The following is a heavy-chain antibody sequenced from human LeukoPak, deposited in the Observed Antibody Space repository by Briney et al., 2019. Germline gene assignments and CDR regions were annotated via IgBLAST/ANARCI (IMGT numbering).Heavy chain of an antibody. CDR1: GFTFSSHW. CDR3: VRSDWFDP. J-gene: IGHJ5*02. CDR2: ISSDGSST. Sequence: GGSLRLSCAASGFTFSSHWMHWVRQAPGKGLVWVSRISSDGSSTDYANSVKGRFTISRDNAKNTLYLQMNSLRAEDTAVYYCVRSDWFDPWGQGTLVTVSS. V-gene: IGHV3-74*01.